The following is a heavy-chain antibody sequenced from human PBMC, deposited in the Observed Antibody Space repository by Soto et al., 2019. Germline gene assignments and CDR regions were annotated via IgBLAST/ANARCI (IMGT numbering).Heavy chain of an antibody. CDR3: ARDLQDDY. J-gene: IGHJ4*02. V-gene: IGHV1-3*01. Sequence: QVQLVQSGAEVKKPGASVKVSSKASGYTFTSYAMHWVRQAPAQRLEWMGWINAVNGNTKYSQKLQGRATITRDTSGSTAYMDLSSLRSEDTAVYYCARDLQDDYWGQGTLVTVSS. CDR1: GYTFTSYA. CDR2: INAVNGNT.